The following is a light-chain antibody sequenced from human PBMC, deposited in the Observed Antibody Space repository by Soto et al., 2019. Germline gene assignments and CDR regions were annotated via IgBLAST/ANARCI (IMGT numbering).Light chain of an antibody. CDR3: QQRSNWPSIT. Sequence: EIVLTQSPGTLSVSPGERATLSCRASQSVSSYLAWYQQKPGQAPRLLIYDASNRATGIPARFSGSGSGTDFTLTINSLEPEDFAVYYCQQRSNWPSITFGQGTRLEIK. J-gene: IGKJ5*01. CDR2: DAS. CDR1: QSVSSY. V-gene: IGKV3-11*01.